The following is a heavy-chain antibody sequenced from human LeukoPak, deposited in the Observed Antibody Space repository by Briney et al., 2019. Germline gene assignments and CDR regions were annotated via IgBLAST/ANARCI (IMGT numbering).Heavy chain of an antibody. J-gene: IGHJ6*03. V-gene: IGHV1-69*13. D-gene: IGHD6-6*01. Sequence: SVKVSCKAPGGTFSSYAISWVRQAPGQGLEWMGGIIPILGTANYAQKFQGRVTITADESTSTAYMELSSLRSEDTAVYYCARDRYSSSSPTYYYYYYMDVWGKGTTVTVSS. CDR3: ARDRYSSSSPTYYYYYYMDV. CDR2: IIPILGTA. CDR1: GGTFSSYA.